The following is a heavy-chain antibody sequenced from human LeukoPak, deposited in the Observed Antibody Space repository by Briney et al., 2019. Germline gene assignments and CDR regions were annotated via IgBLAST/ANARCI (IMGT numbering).Heavy chain of an antibody. D-gene: IGHD3-10*01. J-gene: IGHJ5*02. CDR2: IYTSGST. V-gene: IGHV4-4*07. CDR1: GGSISSYY. Sequence: SETLSLTCTVSGGSISSYYWSWIRQPAGKGLEWIGRIYTSGSTNYNPSLKSRVTMSVDTSKNQFSLKLSSVTAADTAVYYCAKELYYQGSGVLFDPWGQGTQVTVSS. CDR3: AKELYYQGSGVLFDP.